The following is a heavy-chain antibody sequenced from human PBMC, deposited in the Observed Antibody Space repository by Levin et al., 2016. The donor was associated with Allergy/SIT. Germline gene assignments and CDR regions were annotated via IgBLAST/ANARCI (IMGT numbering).Heavy chain of an antibody. Sequence: SETLSLTCFVSGASISDFYWSWIRQPPGNQLEWIGSLFHSGNTDYNPSLNSRVIISGDTSKNQFSLNLTSVTAADTAVYYCARGEGNYYDILRWGQGTLVTVSS. V-gene: IGHV4-59*12. CDR2: LFHSGNT. J-gene: IGHJ1*01. D-gene: IGHD3-9*01. CDR1: GASISDFY. CDR3: ARGEGNYYDILR.